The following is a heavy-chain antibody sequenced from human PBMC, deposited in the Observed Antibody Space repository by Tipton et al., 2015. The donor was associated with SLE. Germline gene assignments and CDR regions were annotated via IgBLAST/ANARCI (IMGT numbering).Heavy chain of an antibody. J-gene: IGHJ3*02. CDR2: ISGSGSST. D-gene: IGHD3-16*01. CDR1: GFMFVDHY. V-gene: IGHV3-23*01. Sequence: SLRLSCAASGFMFVDHYMDWVRQAPGKGLEWVSGISGSGSSTYYADPVKGRFTISRDNSKNTLYLQMSSLRAEDTAVYYCAKGGLPYAFDIWGQGTMVTVSS. CDR3: AKGGLPYAFDI.